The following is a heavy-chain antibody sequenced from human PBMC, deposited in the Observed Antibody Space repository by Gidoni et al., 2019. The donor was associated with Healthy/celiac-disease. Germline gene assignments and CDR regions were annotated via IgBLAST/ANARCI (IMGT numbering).Heavy chain of an antibody. D-gene: IGHD3-16*01. Sequence: EVQLLESGGGLVQPGGSLRLSCAASGFTFSSYAMSWVRQAPGKGLEWVSAISGSGGSTYYADSVKGRFTISRDNSKNTLYLQMNSLRAEDTAVYYCAKVQPGGAIVFRAFEIWGQGTMVTVSS. V-gene: IGHV3-23*01. CDR3: AKVQPGGAIVFRAFEI. CDR1: GFTFSSYA. J-gene: IGHJ3*02. CDR2: ISGSGGST.